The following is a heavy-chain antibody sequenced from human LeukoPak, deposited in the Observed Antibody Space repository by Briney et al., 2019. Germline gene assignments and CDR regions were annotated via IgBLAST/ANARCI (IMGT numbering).Heavy chain of an antibody. D-gene: IGHD2-2*02. CDR3: ARVKRYCSSTSCYRGFDP. CDR1: GGSFSGYY. Sequence: SETLSLTCAVYGGSFSGYYWSWIRQPPGKGLEWIGEINHSGSTNYNPSLKSRVTISVDTSKNQFPLKLSSVTAADTAVYYCARVKRYCSSTSCYRGFDPWGQGTLVTVSS. CDR2: INHSGST. J-gene: IGHJ5*02. V-gene: IGHV4-34*01.